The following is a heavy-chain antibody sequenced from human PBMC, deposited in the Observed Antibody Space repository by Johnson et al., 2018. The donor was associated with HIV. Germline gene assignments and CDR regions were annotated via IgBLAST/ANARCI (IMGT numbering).Heavy chain of an antibody. J-gene: IGHJ3*02. Sequence: VQLVESGGGVVQPGRSLRLSCAASGFTFSSYAMHWVRQAPGKGLEWVAVISYDGSNKYYADSVKGRFTISRDNAKNSLYLQMNSLRAEDTAVYYCAKALARYSSGWHDAFDIWGQGTMVTVSS. CDR1: GFTFSSYA. CDR2: ISYDGSNK. CDR3: AKALARYSSGWHDAFDI. V-gene: IGHV3-30-3*01. D-gene: IGHD6-19*01.